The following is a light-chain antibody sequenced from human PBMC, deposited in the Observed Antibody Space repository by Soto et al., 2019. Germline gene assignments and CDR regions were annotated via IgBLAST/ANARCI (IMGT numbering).Light chain of an antibody. V-gene: IGKV3-15*01. CDR3: EKYNNRPLA. CDR1: QSFSSY. CDR2: DAS. Sequence: ENVFTRSRAPVSLCAGESATISGRASQSFSSYLAWYQQKPGQAARVLIYDASTRATRIPASFSGSGSGTEFTLSIGSLQSEDLAVYYCEKYNNRPLAFGGGTKVDIK. J-gene: IGKJ4*01.